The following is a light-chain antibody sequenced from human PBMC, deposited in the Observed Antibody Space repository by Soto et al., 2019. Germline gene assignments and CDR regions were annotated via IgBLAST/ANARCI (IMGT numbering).Light chain of an antibody. V-gene: IGKV3-11*01. J-gene: IGKJ4*01. Sequence: EIVLTQSPATLSLSPGERATLSCRASQSVSNYLAWYQHKPGQAPRLLIADASNRATGIPARFSVSGSVPEFTLTISSLEPEDFAVYSCQQRSNWPQLTFGGGTKVEVQ. CDR3: QQRSNWPQLT. CDR1: QSVSNY. CDR2: DAS.